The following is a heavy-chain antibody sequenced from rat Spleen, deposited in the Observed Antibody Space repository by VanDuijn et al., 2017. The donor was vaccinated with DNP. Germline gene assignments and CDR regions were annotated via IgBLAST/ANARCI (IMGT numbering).Heavy chain of an antibody. V-gene: IGHV2-72*01. CDR1: GFLLTSNG. D-gene: IGHD1-4*01. Sequence: QVQLEESGPGLMQPSETLSLTCTVSGFLLTSNGVGWVRQPLGKGLVWMGTIWAGGSTNYNSAVQSRLSISRDTSKSQVFLKMNSLQPEDTGTYYCARHAPLPGYPFDYWGQGVMVTVSS. CDR3: ARHAPLPGYPFDY. CDR2: IWAGGST. J-gene: IGHJ2*01.